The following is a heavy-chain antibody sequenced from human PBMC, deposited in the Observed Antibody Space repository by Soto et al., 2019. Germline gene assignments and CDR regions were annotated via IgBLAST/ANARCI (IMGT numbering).Heavy chain of an antibody. V-gene: IGHV3-15*07. D-gene: IGHD6-19*01. CDR1: GFTFSNVW. Sequence: EAQLVESGGGLVKPGGSLRLSCAASGFTFSNVWMHWVRQAPGKGLEWVGRIKSKIDGETTDYAAPVKGRFSISRDDSKNTLYLPMNSLKTDDTAVYYCTPLALKYVSGWYDFSGWGQGTLVTVSS. CDR3: TPLALKYVSGWYDFSG. CDR2: IKSKIDGETT. J-gene: IGHJ4*02.